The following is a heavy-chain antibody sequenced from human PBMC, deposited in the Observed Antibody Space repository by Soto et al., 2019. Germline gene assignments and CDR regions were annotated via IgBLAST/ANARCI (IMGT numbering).Heavy chain of an antibody. D-gene: IGHD2-21*02. V-gene: IGHV3-74*01. CDR1: GFTFSSYW. CDR3: ASQYTRDLRDY. J-gene: IGHJ4*02. Sequence: GGSLRLSCAASGFTFSSYWMHWVRQAPGRGLVWVSRINSDGSSTSYADSVKGRFTISRDNAKNTLYLQMNSLRAEDTAVYYCASQYTRDLRDYWGQGTLVTVSS. CDR2: INSDGSST.